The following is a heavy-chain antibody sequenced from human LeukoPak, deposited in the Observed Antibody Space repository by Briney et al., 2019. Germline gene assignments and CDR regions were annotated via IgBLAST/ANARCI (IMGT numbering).Heavy chain of an antibody. V-gene: IGHV4-39*01. J-gene: IGHJ4*02. Sequence: KSSETLSLTCTVSGGSISSSSYYWGWIRQPPGKGLEWIGSIYYSGSTYYNPSLKSRVTISVDTSKNQFSLKLSSVTAADTAVYYCARRRRDGYNIFDYWGQGTLVTVSS. CDR3: ARRRRDGYNIFDY. CDR1: GGSISSSSYY. D-gene: IGHD5-24*01. CDR2: IYYSGST.